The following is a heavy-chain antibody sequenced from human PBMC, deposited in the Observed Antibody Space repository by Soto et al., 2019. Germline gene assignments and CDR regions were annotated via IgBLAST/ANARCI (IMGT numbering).Heavy chain of an antibody. D-gene: IGHD2-21*01. CDR1: GFSLTTDRVG. Sequence: QITLKESGPTLVKPTQTLTLTCTFSGFSLTTDRVGVGWIRQPPGEALEWLAVIYWDDSKTYRPSLESRLTITKATSKNQVAPTMTNMHALDTATYYCAHPCGGRSLYWGQGTLVPVPS. CDR3: AHPCGGRSLY. J-gene: IGHJ4*02. CDR2: IYWDDSK. V-gene: IGHV2-5*02.